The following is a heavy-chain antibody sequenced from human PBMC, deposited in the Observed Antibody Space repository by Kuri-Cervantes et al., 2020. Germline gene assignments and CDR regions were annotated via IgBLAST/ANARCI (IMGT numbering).Heavy chain of an antibody. CDR2: IDRSGAST. J-gene: IGHJ6*02. V-gene: IGHV3-23*01. CDR3: AKAAYYDFWSGPPYYYYGMDV. Sequence: GGSLRLSCAASEFTFTSYAMSWVRQAAGKGLEWVSTIDRSGASTNYADSVKGRFTISRDNSKNTLYLQMNSLRAEDTAVYYCAKAAYYDFWSGPPYYYYGMDVWGQGTTVTVSS. D-gene: IGHD3-3*01. CDR1: EFTFTSYA.